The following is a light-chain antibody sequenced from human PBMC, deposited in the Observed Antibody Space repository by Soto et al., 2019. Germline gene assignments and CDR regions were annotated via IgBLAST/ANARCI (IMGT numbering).Light chain of an antibody. V-gene: IGKV3-11*01. Sequence: EIVLTQSPATLSLSPGERATLSCRAGQSVSSDLAWYQQKPGQAPRLLIYDASNRATGIPARFSGSGSGTAFTLPISSLEPEDFAVYSCQQRSNWPPITFGQGTRLEIK. CDR2: DAS. J-gene: IGKJ5*01. CDR3: QQRSNWPPIT. CDR1: QSVSSD.